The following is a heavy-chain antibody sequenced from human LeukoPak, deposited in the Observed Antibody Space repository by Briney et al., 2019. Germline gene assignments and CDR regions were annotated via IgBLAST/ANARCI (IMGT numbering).Heavy chain of an antibody. CDR2: IYTSGST. CDR1: GGSISSSSYY. J-gene: IGHJ4*02. CDR3: ARDIVGATLFDY. V-gene: IGHV4-61*02. D-gene: IGHD1-26*01. Sequence: PSETLSLTCTVSGGSISSSSYYWGWIRQPAGKGLEWIGRIYTSGSTNYNPSLKSRVTISVDTSKNQFSLKLSSVTAADTAVYYCARDIVGATLFDYWGQGTLVTVSS.